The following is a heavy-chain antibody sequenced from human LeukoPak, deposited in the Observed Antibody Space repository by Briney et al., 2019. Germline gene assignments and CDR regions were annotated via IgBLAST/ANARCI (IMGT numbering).Heavy chain of an antibody. V-gene: IGHV4-59*01. CDR3: ARERGGGSSWYASAFDI. CDR2: IYYSGST. D-gene: IGHD6-13*01. Sequence: SETLSLTCTVSGGSISSYYWSWIRQPPGKGLEWIGYIYYSGSTNYNPSLKSRVTISVDTSKNQFSLKLSSVTAADTAVYYCARERGGGSSWYASAFDIWGQGTMVTVSS. J-gene: IGHJ3*02. CDR1: GGSISSYY.